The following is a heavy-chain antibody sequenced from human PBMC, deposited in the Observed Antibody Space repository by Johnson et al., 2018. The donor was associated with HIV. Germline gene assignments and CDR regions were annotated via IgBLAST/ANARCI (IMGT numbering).Heavy chain of an antibody. J-gene: IGHJ3*02. CDR1: GFTFSSYG. D-gene: IGHD4-17*01. CDR2: ISYDGNNK. V-gene: IGHV3-30*03. CDR3: ARENPFGGDYAAFDM. Sequence: QVQLVESGGGVVQPGRSLRLSCAASGFTFSSYGMHRVRPAPGKGLEWVAIISYDGNNKYYADSVKGRFTISRDNSKNTLYLQMNSLRAEDTAVYYCARENPFGGDYAAFDMWGQGTMVTVSS.